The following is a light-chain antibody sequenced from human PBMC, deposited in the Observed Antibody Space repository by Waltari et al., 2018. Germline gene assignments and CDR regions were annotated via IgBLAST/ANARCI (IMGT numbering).Light chain of an antibody. J-gene: IGLJ3*02. CDR3: AAWDDSLDGSWV. CDR2: SNN. V-gene: IGLV1-44*01. Sequence: QSVLTQPPSASGTPGQRVTISCSGSSTNIGSHAVNWYQQLPGTAPKLPIYSNNKRPSGVPDRFSGSKSGTSASLAISGLLSQDEADYYCAAWDDSLDGSWVFGGGTKLTVL. CDR1: STNIGSHA.